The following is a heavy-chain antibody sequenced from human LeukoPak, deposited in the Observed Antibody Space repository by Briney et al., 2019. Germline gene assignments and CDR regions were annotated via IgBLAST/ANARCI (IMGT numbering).Heavy chain of an antibody. CDR3: ARDKGRTPFDY. Sequence: GGSLRLSCAASGFTFSSYSMNWVRQAPGKGLEWVSSISSSSSYIYYADSVKGRFTISRDNAKNSLYLQMNSLRAEDTAVYYCARDKGRTPFDYWGQGTLVTVSS. D-gene: IGHD2-2*01. CDR2: ISSSSSYI. CDR1: GFTFSSYS. J-gene: IGHJ4*02. V-gene: IGHV3-21*01.